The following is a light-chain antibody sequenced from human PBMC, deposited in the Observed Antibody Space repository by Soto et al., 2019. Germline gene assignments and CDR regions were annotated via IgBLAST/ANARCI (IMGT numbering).Light chain of an antibody. CDR1: NSNIGANFD. Sequence: QTVVTQPPSVSGAPGQRVTISCTGSNSNIGANFDVNWYQQLPGTAPKVLIYGNTNRPSGVPDRFSGSKSGTSASLDITGLRAEDEAEYHCQAYDGSLSGYVFGSGTKVTVL. V-gene: IGLV1-40*01. J-gene: IGLJ1*01. CDR3: QAYDGSLSGYV. CDR2: GNT.